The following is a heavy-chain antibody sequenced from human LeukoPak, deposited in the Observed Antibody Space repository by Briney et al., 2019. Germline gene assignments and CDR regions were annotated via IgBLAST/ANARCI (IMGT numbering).Heavy chain of an antibody. D-gene: IGHD4-17*01. J-gene: IGHJ4*02. CDR1: GFTFSSYA. V-gene: IGHV3-30-3*01. Sequence: PGGSLRLSCAASGFTFSSYAMHWVRQAPGKGLEWVAVISYDGSNKYYADSVKGRFTISRDNSKNTLYLQLSSLRADDTAVYHCAKERDGDYVRYTHYWGQGTLVTVSS. CDR3: AKERDGDYVRYTHY. CDR2: ISYDGSNK.